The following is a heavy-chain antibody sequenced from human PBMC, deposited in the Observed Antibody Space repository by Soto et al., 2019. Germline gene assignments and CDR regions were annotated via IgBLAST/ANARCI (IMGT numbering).Heavy chain of an antibody. CDR3: ASGPAIAAAGTFDGFDI. Sequence: ASVKGSCKASGYTFTIYGISWVRQTPGQGLEWMGWISAYNGNTNYAQKLQGRVTMTTDTSTSTAYMELRSLRSDDTAVYYCASGPAIAAAGTFDGFDIWGQGTMVTVSS. J-gene: IGHJ3*02. D-gene: IGHD6-13*01. CDR1: GYTFTIYG. CDR2: ISAYNGNT. V-gene: IGHV1-18*01.